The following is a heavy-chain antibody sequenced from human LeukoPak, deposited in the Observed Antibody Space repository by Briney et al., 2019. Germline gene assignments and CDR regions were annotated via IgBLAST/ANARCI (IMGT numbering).Heavy chain of an antibody. CDR2: IWYVGSNK. J-gene: IGHJ4*02. CDR3: ARAGGVRYCSSTNCPDYFDY. Sequence: GGSLRLSCAASGLIFSSSGMHWVRQAPGTGLEWVVVIWYVGSNKSYAASVKGRFTISRDDSKNTLYLQMNSLRAEDTAVYYCARAGGVRYCSSTNCPDYFDYWGQGTLVTVSS. CDR1: GLIFSSSG. D-gene: IGHD2-2*01. V-gene: IGHV3-33*01.